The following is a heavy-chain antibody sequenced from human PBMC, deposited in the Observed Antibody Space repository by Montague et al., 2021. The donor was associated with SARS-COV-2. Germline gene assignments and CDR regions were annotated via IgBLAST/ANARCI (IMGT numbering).Heavy chain of an antibody. Sequence: PALVKPTQTLTLTCTFSGFSLSTSGMCVSWIRQPPGKALEWLALIDWDDDKYYSTSLKTRLTISKDTSKNQVVLTMTNMDPVDTATYYCARSLLWFGELNAFDIWGQGTMVTASS. CDR1: GFSLSTSGMC. V-gene: IGHV2-70*01. D-gene: IGHD3-10*01. CDR2: IDWDDDK. J-gene: IGHJ3*02. CDR3: ARSLLWFGELNAFDI.